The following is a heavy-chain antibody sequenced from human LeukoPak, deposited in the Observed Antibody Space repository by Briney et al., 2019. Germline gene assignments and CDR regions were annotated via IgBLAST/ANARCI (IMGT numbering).Heavy chain of an antibody. V-gene: IGHV4-59*02. CDR2: IYYSVDT. J-gene: IGHJ4*02. Sequence: SETLSLTCTVSGDSVIGSYWSWIRQAPGKGLEFIGYIYYSVDTDYNPSLKNRVTMPLDLSKKQFSLSLTSVTAADTAVYYCARRRYYDSTGYNPTYYFDHWGQGILVTVSS. D-gene: IGHD3-22*01. CDR1: GDSVIGSY. CDR3: ARRRYYDSTGYNPTYYFDH.